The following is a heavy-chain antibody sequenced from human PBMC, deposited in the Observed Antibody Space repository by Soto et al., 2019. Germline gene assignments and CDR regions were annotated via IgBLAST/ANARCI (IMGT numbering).Heavy chain of an antibody. CDR1: GGSISSSRYY. CDR3: ARQIKSGGITIFGVVILNPGFDY. D-gene: IGHD3-3*01. CDR2: IYYSGST. Sequence: PSETLSLTCTVSGGSISSSRYYWGWIRQPPGKGLEWIGSIYYSGSTYYNPSLKRRVTISVDTSKNQFSLKLSSVTAADTAVYYCARQIKSGGITIFGVVILNPGFDYCGQGTLVTVSS. V-gene: IGHV4-39*01. J-gene: IGHJ4*02.